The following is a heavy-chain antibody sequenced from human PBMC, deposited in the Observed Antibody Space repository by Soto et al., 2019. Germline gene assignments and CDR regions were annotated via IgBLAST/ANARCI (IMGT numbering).Heavy chain of an antibody. D-gene: IGHD2-15*01. CDR1: GGSISRGDYY. J-gene: IGHJ4*02. V-gene: IGHV4-30-4*01. CDR2: IYYSGST. CDR3: ARSGEGCIDY. Sequence: SETLSHTCTVSGGSISRGDYYWIWIRQPPGKGLEWIGYIYYSGSTYYNPSLKSRVTISVDTSKNQFSLKLSSVTAADTAVYYCARSGEGCIDYWGQGTLVTVSS.